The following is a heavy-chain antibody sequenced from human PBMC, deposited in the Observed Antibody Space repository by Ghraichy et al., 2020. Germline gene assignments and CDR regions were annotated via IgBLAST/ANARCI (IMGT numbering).Heavy chain of an antibody. CDR3: ARASTVVRLYYYDGMDV. CDR1: GFTFSSYN. V-gene: IGHV3-48*02. CDR2: ISYRSRSI. Sequence: GGSLRLSCVGSGFTFSSYNMNWVRQSPGKGLEWVAYISYRSRSIFYADSVKGRFTISRDNAKNSLSLQMNSLRDEDTAVYYCARASTVVRLYYYDGMDVWGQGTTVTVSS. J-gene: IGHJ6*02. D-gene: IGHD4-23*01.